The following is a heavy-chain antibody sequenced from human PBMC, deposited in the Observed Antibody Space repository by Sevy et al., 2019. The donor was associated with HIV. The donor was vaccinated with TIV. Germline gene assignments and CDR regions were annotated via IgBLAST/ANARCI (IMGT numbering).Heavy chain of an antibody. CDR1: GFTFSSYA. CDR2: ISGSAGST. D-gene: IGHD5-18*01. Sequence: GGSLRLSCAASGFTFSSYAMSWVRQAPGKGLEWLSTISGSAGSTYYADSVKGRFTISRDNSRTTLYLKMHSLRAEDTAVYYCAKPGKGGYTYGPDYFDYWGQGTLVTVSS. J-gene: IGHJ4*02. CDR3: AKPGKGGYTYGPDYFDY. V-gene: IGHV3-23*01.